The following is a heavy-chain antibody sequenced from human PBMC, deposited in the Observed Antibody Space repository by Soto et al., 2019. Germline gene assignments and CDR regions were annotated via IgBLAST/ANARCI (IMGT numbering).Heavy chain of an antibody. V-gene: IGHV4-39*01. J-gene: IGHJ4*02. CDR3: AAHDSGGYYAEY. CDR1: GDSCTISDYY. CDR2: IHYSGST. Sequence: QLQLQASGPGLVKPSATRSLTCTVSGDSCTISDYYWGWIRQPPGKALAWIGIIHYSGSTDYNPYLRSRVTISGDTSKKKFSLKLTSVTAADADVYYCAAHDSGGYYAEYWGQGTLVTVSA. D-gene: IGHD3-22*01.